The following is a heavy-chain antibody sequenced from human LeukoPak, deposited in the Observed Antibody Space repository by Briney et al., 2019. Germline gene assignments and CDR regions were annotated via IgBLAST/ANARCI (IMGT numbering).Heavy chain of an antibody. J-gene: IGHJ4*02. CDR3: ARESSVAPFDY. V-gene: IGHV3-30*04. D-gene: IGHD5-12*01. CDR1: GFTFSSYA. Sequence: GGSLRLSCAASGFTFSSYAMHWVRQAPGKGLEWVAVISYDGSNKYYADSVKGRFTIPRDNSKNTLYLQMNSLRAEDTAVYYCARESSVAPFDYWGQGTLVTVSS. CDR2: ISYDGSNK.